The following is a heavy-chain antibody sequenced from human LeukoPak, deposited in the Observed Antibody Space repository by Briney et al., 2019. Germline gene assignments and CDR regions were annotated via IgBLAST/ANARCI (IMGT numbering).Heavy chain of an antibody. CDR1: GFTFSSYW. V-gene: IGHV3-7*01. J-gene: IGHJ3*02. CDR3: ARELGYCSSTSCYTYAFDI. Sequence: GGSLRLSCAASGFTFSSYWMSWVRQAPGKGLEWVANINQDGSEKYYVDSVKGRFTISRDNAKNSLYLQMNSLRAEDTAVYYCARELGYCSSTSCYTYAFDIWGQGTMVTVSS. CDR2: INQDGSEK. D-gene: IGHD2-2*02.